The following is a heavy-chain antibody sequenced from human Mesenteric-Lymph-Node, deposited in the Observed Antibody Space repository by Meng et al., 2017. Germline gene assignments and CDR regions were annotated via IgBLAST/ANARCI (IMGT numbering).Heavy chain of an antibody. CDR1: GGSISSSY. V-gene: IGHV4-59*01. Sequence: GSLRLSCTISGGSISSSYWSWIRQSPGKGLEWIGYIYYSGGTNYNPSLKSRVTLSVDTSKNQISLKLTSVTAADTAIYYCARDSSYYDSSGLDYWGQGTLVTVSS. CDR3: ARDSSYYDSSGLDY. CDR2: IYYSGGT. D-gene: IGHD3-22*01. J-gene: IGHJ4*02.